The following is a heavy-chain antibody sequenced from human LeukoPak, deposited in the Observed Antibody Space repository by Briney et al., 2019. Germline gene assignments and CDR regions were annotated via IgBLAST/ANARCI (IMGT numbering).Heavy chain of an antibody. CDR1: GFTFSRYT. D-gene: IGHD4-17*01. CDR3: ARDRGVTTSGYFDY. V-gene: IGHV3-21*01. J-gene: IGHJ4*02. CDR2: ISSSRTYI. Sequence: GGSLTLPCAASGFTFSRYTMIWDRQAPGKGLEWVSSISSSRTYIEYADSVKGRFTISRDNAENSLNLQMNSLRAEDTAVYYCARDRGVTTSGYFDYWGTGTLVTVSS.